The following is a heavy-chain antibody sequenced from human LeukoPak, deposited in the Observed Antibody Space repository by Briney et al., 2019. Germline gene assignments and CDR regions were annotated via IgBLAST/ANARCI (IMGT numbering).Heavy chain of an antibody. J-gene: IGHJ3*02. CDR1: GGSISSYY. CDR2: IYYSGNT. Sequence: SETLSLTCTVSGGSISSYYWSWIRQPPGKGLEWIGYIYYSGNTRYNPSLKSRVTISVDTSKNQFSLKLSSVTAADTAVYYCARETRWLQSKFGDAFDIWGQGTMVTVSS. V-gene: IGHV4-59*01. CDR3: ARETRWLQSKFGDAFDI. D-gene: IGHD5-24*01.